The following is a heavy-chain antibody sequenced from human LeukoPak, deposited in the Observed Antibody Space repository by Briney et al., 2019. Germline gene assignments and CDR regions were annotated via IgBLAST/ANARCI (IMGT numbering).Heavy chain of an antibody. CDR2: IWYDGSNK. D-gene: IGHD1-1*01. CDR1: GFTFSTYA. V-gene: IGHV3-33*01. J-gene: IGHJ5*01. Sequence: QSGGSLRLPCAASGFTFSTYAIHWVRQAPAKGLEWVAVIWYDGSNKYYADSVKGRFTISRDNSKNTLYLQMNSLRDEDTAVYYCARDRGTAAAGRAKGCFDSWGQGTLVTVSS. CDR3: ARDRGTAAAGRAKGCFDS.